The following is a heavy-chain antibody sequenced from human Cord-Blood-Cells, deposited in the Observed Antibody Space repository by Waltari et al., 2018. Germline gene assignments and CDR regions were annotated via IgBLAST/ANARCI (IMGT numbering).Heavy chain of an antibody. CDR3: ARVVVTAIPDY. CDR2: INHSGST. J-gene: IGHJ4*02. CDR1: GGSFSGYY. D-gene: IGHD2-21*02. V-gene: IGHV4-34*01. Sequence: QVQLQQWGAGLLKPSETLSLTCAVYGGSFSGYYWCWTRQPPGKGLEWIGEINHSGSTNCNPSLKSRVTISVDTSKNQFSLKLSSVTAADTAVYYCARVVVTAIPDYWGQGTLVTVSS.